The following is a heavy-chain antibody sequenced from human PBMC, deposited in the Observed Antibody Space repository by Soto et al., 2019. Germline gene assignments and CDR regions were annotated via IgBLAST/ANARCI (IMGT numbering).Heavy chain of an antibody. CDR3: ARDLKQYYDFWSGYYPRGPHYYYYYGMDA. CDR2: INAGNGNT. J-gene: IGHJ6*02. Sequence: ASVKVSCKASGYTFTSYAMHWVRQAPGQRLEWMGWINAGNGNTKYSQKFQGRVTITRDTSASTAYMELSSLRSEDTAVYYCARDLKQYYDFWSGYYPRGPHYYYYYGMDAWGQGTTVTVSS. V-gene: IGHV1-3*01. D-gene: IGHD3-3*01. CDR1: GYTFTSYA.